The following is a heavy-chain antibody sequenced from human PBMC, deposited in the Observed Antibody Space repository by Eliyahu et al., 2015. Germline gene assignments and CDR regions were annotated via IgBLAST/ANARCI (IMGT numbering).Heavy chain of an antibody. Sequence: QLQLQESGPGLVKPSXTLSLTCTVSXGSISSSSYYWGWIRQPPGKGLEWIGSIYYSGSTYYNPSLKSRVTISVDTSKNQFSLKLSSVTAADTAVYYCARPPPGDYGGNSGDYWGQGTLVTVSS. V-gene: IGHV4-39*01. CDR2: IYYSGST. D-gene: IGHD4-23*01. J-gene: IGHJ4*02. CDR1: XGSISSSSYY. CDR3: ARPPPGDYGGNSGDY.